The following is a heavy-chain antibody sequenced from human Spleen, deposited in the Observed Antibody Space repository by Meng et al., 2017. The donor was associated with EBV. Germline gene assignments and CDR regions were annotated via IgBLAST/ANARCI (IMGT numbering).Heavy chain of an antibody. J-gene: IGHJ4*02. Sequence: QGQMVQTGNEVKKPGASVEVSCKASGYIFTNFGIHGVRHAPGQGLEWLGWISTYNDNANYAPALRDRVTMTTDTSANTVYLDLRNLRSDDTAVYYCTRGDLWGQGTLVTVSS. CDR1: GYIFTNFG. V-gene: IGHV1-18*01. CDR2: ISTYNDNA. CDR3: TRGDL.